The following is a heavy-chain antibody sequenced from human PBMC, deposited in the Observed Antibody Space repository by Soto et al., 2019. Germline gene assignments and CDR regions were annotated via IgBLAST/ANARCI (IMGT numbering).Heavy chain of an antibody. CDR1: GFTFSTFW. CDR3: ARDFEY. V-gene: IGHV3-74*01. CDR2: INSDGSST. Sequence: EVPLVESGGGLVQPGGSLRLSCEASGFTFSTFWMHWVRQAPGKGLVWVSRINSDGSSTNYADSVKGRVTISRDNAKNTLYLQLNSLRPEDTAVYYCARDFEYWGRGTLVTVSS. J-gene: IGHJ4*02.